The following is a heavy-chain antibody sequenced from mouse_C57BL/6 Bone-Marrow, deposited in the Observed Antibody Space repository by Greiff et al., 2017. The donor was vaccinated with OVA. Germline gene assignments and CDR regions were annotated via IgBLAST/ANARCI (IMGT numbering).Heavy chain of an antibody. J-gene: IGHJ3*01. D-gene: IGHD1-1*01. CDR2: ISDGGSYT. V-gene: IGHV5-4*01. CDR1: GFTFSSYA. Sequence: EVKLMESGGGLVKPGGSLKLSCAASGFTFSSYAMSWVRQTPEKRLEWVATISDGGSYTYYPDNVKGRFTISRDNAKNNLYLQMSHLKSEDTAMYYWARDYYAPAWVAYWGQGTLVTVSA. CDR3: ARDYYAPAWVAY.